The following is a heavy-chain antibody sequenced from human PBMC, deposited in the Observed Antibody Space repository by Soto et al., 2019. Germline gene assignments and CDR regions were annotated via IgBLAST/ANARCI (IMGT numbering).Heavy chain of an antibody. CDR2: IKPNSGAT. D-gene: IGHD3-3*01. Sequence: ASVKVSCKASGYTFTGYFMHWVRQAPGQGLEWMGWIKPNSGATKYAQKFQGRVTLSRDTSISTAYMELSGLRSDDTAVYYCARGGGTILAPLPWGQGTLVTVSS. CDR3: ARGGGTILAPLP. V-gene: IGHV1-2*02. J-gene: IGHJ5*02. CDR1: GYTFTGYF.